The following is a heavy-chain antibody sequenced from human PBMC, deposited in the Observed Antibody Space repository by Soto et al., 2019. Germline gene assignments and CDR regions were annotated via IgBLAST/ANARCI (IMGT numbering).Heavy chain of an antibody. Sequence: SETLSLTCAVYGGSFSGYYWSWIRQPPGKGLEWIGEINHSGSTNYNPSLKSRVTISVDTSKNQFSLKLSSVTAADTAVYYCARGQRLVGSSSAWFDPWGQGTLVTVSS. CDR2: INHSGST. V-gene: IGHV4-34*01. CDR1: GGSFSGYY. CDR3: ARGQRLVGSSSAWFDP. D-gene: IGHD6-6*01. J-gene: IGHJ5*02.